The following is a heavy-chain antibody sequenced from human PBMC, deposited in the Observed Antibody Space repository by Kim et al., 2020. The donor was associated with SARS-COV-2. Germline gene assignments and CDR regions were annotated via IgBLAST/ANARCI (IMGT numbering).Heavy chain of an antibody. D-gene: IGHD2-21*02. J-gene: IGHJ4*02. CDR3: VRDGGYFLVDC. CDR1: GGSISSSGYY. V-gene: IGHV4-39*01. CDR2: IDSSGNT. Sequence: SETLSLTCTVSGGSISSSGYYWGWIRQPPGRELEWIGSIDSSGNTYYNPTLRSRLTISADKSKNQFSLKLSSVTAADKAVYYCVRDGGYFLVDCWGQGSLVTVSS.